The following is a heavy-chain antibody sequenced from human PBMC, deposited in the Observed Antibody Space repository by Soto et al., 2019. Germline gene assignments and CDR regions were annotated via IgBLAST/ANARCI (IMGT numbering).Heavy chain of an antibody. CDR1: GDKCIGQG. Sequence: GVSRKISWKGAGDKCIGQGIGWVRQKPGKGLEWMGIIYPGDSDTRYSPSFQGQVTISADKSISTAYLQWSSLKASDSAMYYCARRRFTTSWHPLDCSGQRTLFSVSS. CDR3: ARRRFTTSWHPLDC. CDR2: IYPGDSDT. J-gene: IGHJ4*02. V-gene: IGHV5-51*01. D-gene: IGHD6-13*01.